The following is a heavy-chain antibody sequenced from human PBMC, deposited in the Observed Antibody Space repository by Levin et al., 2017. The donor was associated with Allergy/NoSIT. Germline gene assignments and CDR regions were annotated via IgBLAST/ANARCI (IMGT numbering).Heavy chain of an antibody. CDR2: IYYSGST. CDR3: ARDRVVASSGTYYYYGMAV. J-gene: IGHJ6*02. V-gene: IGHV4-59*01. D-gene: IGHD2-15*01. Sequence: SETLSLTCIVSGGSISSYHWSWIRQPPGKGLEWIGYIYYSGSTNYNPSLKSRVTMSVDTSKNQFSLTLNSETAADTAVYYCARDRVVASSGTYYYYGMAVWGQGTTVTVSS. CDR1: GGSISSYH.